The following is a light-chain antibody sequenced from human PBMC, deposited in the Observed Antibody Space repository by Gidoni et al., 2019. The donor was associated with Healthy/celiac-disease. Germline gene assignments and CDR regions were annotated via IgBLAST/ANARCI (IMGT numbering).Light chain of an antibody. Sequence: QSVLTQPPSVSGAPGQSVTISCTGNSSNVGAGYDVHWYQQLPGTAPKLLIYSNSNRPAGVPDRFSGSKSGTSASLAITGLQAEDEADYYCQSYDSSLSGSVFGGGTKLTVL. CDR1: SSNVGAGYD. V-gene: IGLV1-40*01. CDR3: QSYDSSLSGSV. J-gene: IGLJ3*02. CDR2: SNS.